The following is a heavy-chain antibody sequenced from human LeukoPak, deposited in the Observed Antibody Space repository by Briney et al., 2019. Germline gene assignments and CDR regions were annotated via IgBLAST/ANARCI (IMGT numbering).Heavy chain of an antibody. CDR3: AACKAVAGSFDY. CDR2: IYTSGST. Sequence: SETLSLTCTVSGGSISSGSYYWSWIRQPAGKGLEWIGRIYTSGSTNYNPSLKSRVTISVDTSKNQFSLKLSSVTAADTAVYYCAACKAVAGSFDYWGQGTLVTVSS. V-gene: IGHV4-61*02. D-gene: IGHD6-19*01. J-gene: IGHJ4*02. CDR1: GGSISSGSYY.